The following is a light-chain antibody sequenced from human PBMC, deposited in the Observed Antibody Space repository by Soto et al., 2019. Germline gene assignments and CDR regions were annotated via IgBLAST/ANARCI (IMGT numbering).Light chain of an antibody. CDR3: QQRTNWPRTGYT. J-gene: IGKJ2*01. CDR2: DAS. V-gene: IGKV3-11*01. CDR1: ESVGTY. Sequence: ESVLTQSPATLSLSPGERATLSCRASESVGTYLAWYQQRPGQAPRLLIYDASKRATGIPARFSGSGSGTDFTLTISSLEPEDFAVYYCQQRTNWPRTGYTFGRGPSWRSN.